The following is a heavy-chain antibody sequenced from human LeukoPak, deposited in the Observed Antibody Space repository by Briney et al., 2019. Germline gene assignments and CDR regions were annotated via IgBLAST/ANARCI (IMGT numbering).Heavy chain of an antibody. D-gene: IGHD1-26*01. V-gene: IGHV3-23*01. CDR3: AKDRGWWEQPDY. CDR1: VFTLSMYT. CDR2: ISGSGGST. Sequence: RGSLRLSSAASVFTLSMYTMSSVPETPGKGLWWVSAISGSGGSTYYADSVKGRYTNSRDNSKNTLYLQMNSLRAEDTDVYYCAKDRGWWEQPDYWGQGTLVTVSS. J-gene: IGHJ4*02.